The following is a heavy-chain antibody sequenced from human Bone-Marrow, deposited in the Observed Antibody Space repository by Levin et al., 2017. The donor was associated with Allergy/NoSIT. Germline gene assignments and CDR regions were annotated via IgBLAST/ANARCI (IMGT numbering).Heavy chain of an antibody. D-gene: IGHD3-3*01. CDR3: VKGRTIFGVATMDYNGMDV. V-gene: IGHV3-9*01. CDR1: GFTFDEYA. CDR2: ISWNSDSM. Sequence: PGGSLRLSCAASGFTFDEYAMHWVRQGPEKGLEWVSGISWNSDSMGYADSVKGRFIISSDNAKNSLLLQMNGLSVEATALYYCVKGRTIFGVATMDYNGMDVWGQGTTVTVSS. J-gene: IGHJ6*02.